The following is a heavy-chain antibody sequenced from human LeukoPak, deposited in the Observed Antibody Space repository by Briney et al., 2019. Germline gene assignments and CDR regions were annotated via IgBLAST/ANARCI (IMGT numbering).Heavy chain of an antibody. CDR1: GFTFRIYA. D-gene: IGHD3-22*01. J-gene: IGHJ3*02. CDR2: VGSTGGSS. CDR3: ARIVRPDSAVMSMILMTEAFDM. Sequence: GGSLRLSCAASGFTFRIYAMSWVRQAPGKGLEWVAAVGSTGGSSVYSDSVKGRFTVSRDNSKSTMYLQMNSLRAADTAVYYCARIVRPDSAVMSMILMTEAFDMWGQGTMVTVSS. V-gene: IGHV3-23*01.